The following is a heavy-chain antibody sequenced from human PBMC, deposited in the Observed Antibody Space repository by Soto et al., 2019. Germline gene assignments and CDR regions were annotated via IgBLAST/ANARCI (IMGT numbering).Heavy chain of an antibody. V-gene: IGHV4-38-2*01. CDR1: GYSIRSGYY. D-gene: IGHD3-3*01. Sequence: SETLSLTCAVSGYSIRSGYYWGWIRQPPGKGLEWIGSIYHSGSTYYNPSLKSRVTISVDTSKNQFSLKLSSVTAADTAVYYCARAGDSAYEQYYFDYWGQGTLVTVSS. J-gene: IGHJ4*02. CDR2: IYHSGST. CDR3: ARAGDSAYEQYYFDY.